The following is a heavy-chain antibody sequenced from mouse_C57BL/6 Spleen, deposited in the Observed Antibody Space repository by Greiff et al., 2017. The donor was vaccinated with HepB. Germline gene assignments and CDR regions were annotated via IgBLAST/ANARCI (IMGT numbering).Heavy chain of an antibody. CDR1: GYTFTSYW. V-gene: IGHV1-64*01. J-gene: IGHJ1*03. CDR2: IHPNSGST. Sequence: VQLKQPGAELVKPGASVKLSCKASGYTFTSYWMHWVKQRPGQGLEWIGMIHPNSGSTNYNEKFKSKATLTVDKSSSTAYMQLSSLTSEDSAVYYCARSSDWYFDVWGTGTTVTVSS. CDR3: ARSSDWYFDV.